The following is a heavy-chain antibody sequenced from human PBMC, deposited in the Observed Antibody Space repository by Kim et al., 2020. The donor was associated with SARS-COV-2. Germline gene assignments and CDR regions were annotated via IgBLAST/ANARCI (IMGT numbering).Heavy chain of an antibody. D-gene: IGHD5-18*01. CDR3: ARATGYSYGRVYDY. V-gene: IGHV4-59*13. Sequence: SETLSLTCTVSGGSISSYYWSWIRQPPGKGLEWIGYIYYSGSTNYNPSLKSRVTISVDTSKNQFSLKLSSVTAADTAVYYCARATGYSYGRVYDYWGQGTLVTVSS. J-gene: IGHJ4*02. CDR1: GGSISSYY. CDR2: IYYSGST.